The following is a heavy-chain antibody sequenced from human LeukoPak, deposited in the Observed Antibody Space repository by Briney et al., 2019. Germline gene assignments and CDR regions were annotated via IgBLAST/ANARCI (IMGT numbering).Heavy chain of an antibody. D-gene: IGHD6-25*01. CDR2: IRYDGSNK. J-gene: IGHJ5*02. V-gene: IGHV3-30*02. Sequence: GGSLRLSCAASGFTISSYGMHWVRQAPGKGLEWVAFIRYDGSNKYYADSVKGRFTISRDNAKNSLYLQMNSLRAEDTALYYCAKDGFRWAADAWFDPWGQGTLVTLSS. CDR1: GFTISSYG. CDR3: AKDGFRWAADAWFDP.